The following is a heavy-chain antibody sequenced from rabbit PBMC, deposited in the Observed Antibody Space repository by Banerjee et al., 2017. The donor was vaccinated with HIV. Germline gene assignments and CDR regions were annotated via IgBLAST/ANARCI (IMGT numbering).Heavy chain of an antibody. V-gene: IGHV1S45*01. Sequence: QEQLVESGGGLVQPGASLTLTCTASGFSFSSSHYISWVRQAPGKGLEWIACMYVGDNGDTYYASWAKGRFTISKTSSTTVTLQMTSLTAADTATYFCARGGWIGLGYSTYFNFWGPGTLVTVS. CDR3: ARGGWIGLGYSTYFNF. CDR2: MYVGDNGDT. D-gene: IGHD7-1*01. CDR1: GFSFSSSHY. J-gene: IGHJ4*01.